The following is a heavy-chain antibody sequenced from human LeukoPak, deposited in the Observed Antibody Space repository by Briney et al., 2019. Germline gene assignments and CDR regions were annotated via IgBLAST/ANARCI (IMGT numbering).Heavy chain of an antibody. CDR2: ISAYRGDT. D-gene: IGHD3-10*01. Sequence: ASVKVSCKATGYTFTTYGLSWVRQAPGQGLEWMGWISAYRGDTNSAQKFQGRVTMTTDTSTSTAYMELRSLRSDDTAVYYCARENLSFGRHWYGSGTYSLLFDYWGQGTLVTVSS. CDR1: GYTFTTYG. J-gene: IGHJ4*02. CDR3: ARENLSFGRHWYGSGTYSLLFDY. V-gene: IGHV1-18*01.